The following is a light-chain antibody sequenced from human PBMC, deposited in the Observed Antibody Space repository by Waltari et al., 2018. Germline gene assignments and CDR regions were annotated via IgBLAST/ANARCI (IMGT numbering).Light chain of an antibody. Sequence: EIVLTQSPGTLSLSPGERATLSYRASQSVIRSLAWYQQTPGQAPRLLIYDASSRATGIPDRFSGSGSGTDFSLTISRLEPEDFAVYYCQNYVRLPATFGQGTKVEIK. J-gene: IGKJ1*01. CDR2: DAS. CDR1: QSVIRS. CDR3: QNYVRLPAT. V-gene: IGKV3-20*01.